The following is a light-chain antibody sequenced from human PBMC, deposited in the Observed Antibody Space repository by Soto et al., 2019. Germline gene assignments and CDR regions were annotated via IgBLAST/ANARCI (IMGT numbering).Light chain of an antibody. CDR1: SSNIGAGYD. Sequence: QSVLTQPPSVSGAPGQTITISCTGSSSNIGAGYDIQWYQKFPGTAPRLLMYGNRHRPAGVPDRFSGSRSGTSVSLAIAGLQAADEAEYYCQSYDSSLSGVVFGGGTKLTVL. CDR2: GNR. J-gene: IGLJ3*02. V-gene: IGLV1-40*01. CDR3: QSYDSSLSGVV.